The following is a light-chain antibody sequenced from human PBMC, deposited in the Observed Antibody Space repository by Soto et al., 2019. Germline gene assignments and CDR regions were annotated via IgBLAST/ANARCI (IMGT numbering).Light chain of an antibody. CDR1: QSISSN. J-gene: IGKJ5*01. Sequence: EIVLTQSPGTLSLSPGERATLSCMASQSISSNYVAWYQQKPGQAPRLLISYASSRATGIPARFSGSGSGTDFTLTISSLQSEDYAVYYCQQYNNWLSFGQGTRLEIK. CDR3: QQYNNWLS. V-gene: IGKV3-15*01. CDR2: YAS.